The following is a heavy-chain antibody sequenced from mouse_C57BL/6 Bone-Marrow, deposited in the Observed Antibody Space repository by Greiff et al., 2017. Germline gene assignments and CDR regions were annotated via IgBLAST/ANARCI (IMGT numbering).Heavy chain of an antibody. CDR3: ARCGLLPVAY. Sequence: EVQLQQSGPELVKPGASVKISCTASGYTFTDYYMNWVKQSHGKSLEWIGDINPNNGGTSYNQKFKGKATLTVDKSSSTAYMELRSLTSEDSAVYYCARCGLLPVAYWGQGTLVTVSA. V-gene: IGHV1-26*01. J-gene: IGHJ3*01. D-gene: IGHD1-1*01. CDR1: GYTFTDYY. CDR2: INPNNGGT.